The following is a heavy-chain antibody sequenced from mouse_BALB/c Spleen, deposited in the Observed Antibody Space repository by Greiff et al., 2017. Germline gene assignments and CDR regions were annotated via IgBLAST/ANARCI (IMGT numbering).Heavy chain of an antibody. CDR3: ARGDNPYAMDY. J-gene: IGHJ4*01. D-gene: IGHD1-3*01. CDR1: GYTFTSSW. Sequence: QVQLQQSGSELVRPGASVKLSCKASGYTFTSSWMHWVKQRPGQGLEWIGEIHPNSGNTNYNEKFKGKATLTVDTSSSTAYVDLSSLTSEDSAVYYCARGDNPYAMDYWGQGTSVTVSS. V-gene: IGHV1S130*01. CDR2: IHPNSGNT.